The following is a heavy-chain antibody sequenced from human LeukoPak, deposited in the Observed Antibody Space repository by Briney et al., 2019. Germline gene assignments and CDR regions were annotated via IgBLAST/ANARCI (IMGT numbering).Heavy chain of an antibody. D-gene: IGHD3-10*01. CDR1: GFTFSSYA. J-gene: IGHJ4*02. CDR3: ARDMYGSGSTGGY. CDR2: IYSGGST. V-gene: IGHV3-66*01. Sequence: GGSLGLSCAASGFTFSSYAMSWVRQAPGKGLEWVSVIYSGGSTYYADSVKGRFTISRDNSKNTLYLQMNSLRAEDTAVYYCARDMYGSGSTGGYWGQGTLVTVSS.